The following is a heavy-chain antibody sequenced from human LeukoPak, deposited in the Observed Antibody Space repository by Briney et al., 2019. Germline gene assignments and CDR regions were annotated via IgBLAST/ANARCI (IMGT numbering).Heavy chain of an antibody. Sequence: PGGSLRLSCAASGFTFSNYWMSWVRQAPGKGLEWVANIKQDGSEKYYVDSVKGRFTISRDHAKNSLYLQVNSLRAEDTAVYYCARVITMVRGALDYWGQGTLVTVSS. V-gene: IGHV3-7*04. CDR2: IKQDGSEK. J-gene: IGHJ4*02. CDR1: GFTFSNYW. D-gene: IGHD3-10*01. CDR3: ARVITMVRGALDY.